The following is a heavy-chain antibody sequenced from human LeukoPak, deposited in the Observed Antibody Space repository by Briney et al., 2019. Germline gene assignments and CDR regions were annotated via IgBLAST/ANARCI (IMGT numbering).Heavy chain of an antibody. CDR2: IYYSGST. CDR1: GGSISSYY. CDR3: ARDGSAAGMDY. V-gene: IGHV4-59*01. D-gene: IGHD6-13*01. J-gene: IGHJ4*02. Sequence: SETLSLSCTVSGGSISSYYWSWIRQPPGKGLEWIGYIYYSGSTNYNPSLKSRVTISVDTSKNQFSLKLSSVTAADTAVYYCARDGSAAGMDYWGQGTLVTVSS.